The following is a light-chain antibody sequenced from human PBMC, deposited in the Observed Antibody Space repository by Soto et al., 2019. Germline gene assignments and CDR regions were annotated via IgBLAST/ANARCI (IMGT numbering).Light chain of an antibody. CDR3: QQSYSTPFT. CDR1: QVISSW. V-gene: IGKV1-12*01. Sequence: DIQMTQAPSFVSAFVGDRVTITCRASQVISSWLAWYQQKPGKAPKLLIYAASSLQSGVPSRFSGSGSGTDFTLTISSLQPEDFATYYCQQSYSTPFTFGPGTKVDIK. CDR2: AAS. J-gene: IGKJ3*01.